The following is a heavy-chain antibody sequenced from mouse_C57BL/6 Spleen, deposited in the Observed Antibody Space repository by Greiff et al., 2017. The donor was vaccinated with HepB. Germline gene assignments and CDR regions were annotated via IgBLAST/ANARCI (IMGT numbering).Heavy chain of an antibody. V-gene: IGHV1-15*01. D-gene: IGHD1-1*01. CDR2: IDPETGGT. CDR3: TRRGLLLRHYAMDY. Sequence: QVQLQQSGAELVRPGASVTLSCKASGYTFTDYEMHWVKQTPVHGLEWIGAIDPETGGTAYNQKFKGKAILTADKSSSTAYMELRSLTSEDSAVYYCTRRGLLLRHYAMDYWGQGTSVTVSS. CDR1: GYTFTDYE. J-gene: IGHJ4*01.